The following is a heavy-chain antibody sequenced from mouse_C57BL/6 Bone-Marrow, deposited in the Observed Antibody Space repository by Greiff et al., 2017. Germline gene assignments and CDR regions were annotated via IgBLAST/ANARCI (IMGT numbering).Heavy chain of an antibody. D-gene: IGHD1-1*01. CDR1: GYTFTSYT. CDR3: ARNDYGSPWFAY. V-gene: IGHV1-4*01. J-gene: IGHJ3*01. CDR2: INPSSGYT. Sequence: QVQLQPSGAELARPGASVKMSCKASGYTFTSYTMHWVKQRPGQGLEWIGYINPSSGYTKSNQKFKDKATWTADKSSSTAYMQRSSRTAEDSAVYDCARNDYGSPWFAYGGQGTLVTVSA.